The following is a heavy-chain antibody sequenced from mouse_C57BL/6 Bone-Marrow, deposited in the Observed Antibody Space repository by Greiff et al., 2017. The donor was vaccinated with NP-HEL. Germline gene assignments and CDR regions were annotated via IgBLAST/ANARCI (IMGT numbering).Heavy chain of an antibody. J-gene: IGHJ2*01. Sequence: QVQLQQSGPELVKPGASVKISCKASGYAFSSSWMNWVKQRPGKGLEWIGRIYPGDGDTNYNGKFKGKATLTADKSSSTAYMQLSSLTSEDSAVYFCWDPYYFDYWGQGTTLTVSS. D-gene: IGHD4-1*01. V-gene: IGHV1-82*01. CDR1: GYAFSSSW. CDR3: WDPYYFDY. CDR2: IYPGDGDT.